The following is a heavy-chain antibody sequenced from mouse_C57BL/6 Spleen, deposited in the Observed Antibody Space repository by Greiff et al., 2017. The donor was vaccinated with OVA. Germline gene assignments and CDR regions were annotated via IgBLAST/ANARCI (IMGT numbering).Heavy chain of an antibody. V-gene: IGHV1-15*01. CDR2: IDPETGGT. D-gene: IGHD2-5*01. CDR3: TRLYYSNSWFAY. CDR1: GYTFTDYE. Sequence: QVQLKQSGAELVRPGASVTLSCKASGYTFTDYEMHWVKQTPVHGLEWIGAIDPETGGTAYNQKFKGKAILTADKSSSTAYMELRSLTSEDSAVYYCTRLYYSNSWFAYWGQGTLVTVSA. J-gene: IGHJ3*01.